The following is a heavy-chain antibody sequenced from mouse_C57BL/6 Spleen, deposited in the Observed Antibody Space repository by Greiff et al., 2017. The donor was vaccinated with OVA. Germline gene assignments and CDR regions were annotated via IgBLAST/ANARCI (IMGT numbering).Heavy chain of an antibody. CDR2: IHPSDSDT. J-gene: IGHJ3*01. CDR1: GYTFTSYW. CDR3: AIGFDGYYVSFAY. Sequence: QVQLQQPGAELVKPGASVTVSCKASGYTFTSYWMHWVKQRPGQGLEWIGRIHPSDSDTNYNQKFKGKATLTVDKSSSTAYMQLSILSSEDSAVYYCAIGFDGYYVSFAYWGQGTLVTVSA. V-gene: IGHV1-74*01. D-gene: IGHD2-3*01.